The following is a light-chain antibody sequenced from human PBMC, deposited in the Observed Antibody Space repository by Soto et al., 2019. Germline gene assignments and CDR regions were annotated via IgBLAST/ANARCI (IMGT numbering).Light chain of an antibody. J-gene: IGKJ1*01. V-gene: IGKV3-15*01. CDR1: QSVSSN. CDR2: GAS. Sequence: EIVMTQSPATLSVSPGERATLSCRASQSVSSNLAWYQQQTGRAPRLLIYGASTRVTGVPARFSGSGSGTEFTLPISSLQSEDFAVYYFQQYNNWPPWAFGQGTKVEIK. CDR3: QQYNNWPPWA.